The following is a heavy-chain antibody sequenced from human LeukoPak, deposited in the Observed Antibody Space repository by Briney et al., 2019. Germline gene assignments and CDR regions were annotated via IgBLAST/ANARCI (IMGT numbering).Heavy chain of an antibody. Sequence: SETLSLTCTVSGDSITNYFWSWIRQSAGKGLEWIGRIYGSESTNYNPSLKSRVTVSGDTSKNQISLKMNSVTAADTAIYYCARGPPRKYYYDSSGYLFDYWGQGTLVTVSS. CDR1: GDSITNYF. CDR3: ARGPPRKYYYDSSGYLFDY. V-gene: IGHV4-4*07. D-gene: IGHD3-22*01. J-gene: IGHJ4*02. CDR2: IYGSEST.